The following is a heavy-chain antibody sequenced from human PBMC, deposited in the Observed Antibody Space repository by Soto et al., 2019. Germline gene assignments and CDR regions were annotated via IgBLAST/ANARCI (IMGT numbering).Heavy chain of an antibody. Sequence: EVQLVESGGGLVKPGGSLRLSCAASGFTFSNAWMSWVRQAPGKGLEWVGRIKSKPDGGTTDYAAPVKGRFTISRDDSKNTLYLQMNSLKTEDTAVYYCTISDYLPDYWVQGTLVTVSS. J-gene: IGHJ4*02. CDR2: IKSKPDGGTT. D-gene: IGHD4-17*01. V-gene: IGHV3-15*01. CDR1: GFTFSNAW. CDR3: TISDYLPDY.